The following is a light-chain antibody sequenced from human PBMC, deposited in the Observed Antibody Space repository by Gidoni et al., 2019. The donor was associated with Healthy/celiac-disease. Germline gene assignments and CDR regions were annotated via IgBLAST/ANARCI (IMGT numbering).Light chain of an antibody. CDR3: QSYDSSLSGSV. Sequence: QSVRTQPPSASGASGQGVTISCTGSSSNIGAGYDVHWYQQLPGTASKLLIYGNSNRPSGVPDRFSGSKSGTSASLAITGLQAEDEADYYCQSYDSSLSGSVFGGGTKLTVL. CDR2: GNS. V-gene: IGLV1-40*01. J-gene: IGLJ2*01. CDR1: SSNIGAGYD.